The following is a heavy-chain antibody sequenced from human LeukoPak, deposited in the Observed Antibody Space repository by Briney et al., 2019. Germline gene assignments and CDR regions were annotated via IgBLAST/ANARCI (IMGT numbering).Heavy chain of an antibody. D-gene: IGHD2-2*02. CDR2: INWNGGST. CDR1: GFTFDDYG. Sequence: GGSLRLSCAASGFTFDDYGMSWVRQAPGKGLEWVYGINWNGGSTGYADSVKGRFTISRDNAKNSLYLQMNSLRAEDTALYYCAKDGAIVVVPAAITDYYYGMDVWGQGTTVTVSS. CDR3: AKDGAIVVVPAAITDYYYGMDV. J-gene: IGHJ6*02. V-gene: IGHV3-20*04.